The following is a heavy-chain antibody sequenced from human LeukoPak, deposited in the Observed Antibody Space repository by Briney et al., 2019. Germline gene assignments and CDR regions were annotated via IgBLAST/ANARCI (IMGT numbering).Heavy chain of an antibody. D-gene: IGHD3-22*01. Sequence: GGSLRLSCAASGFTFDDYAMHWVRQAPGKGLEWVSLISWDGGSTYYADSVKGRFTISRDNYKNTLYLQMNSLRPEDTAVYYCAKDPRRFYSDSSEDYYAPVPQEYYNYYYMDVWGKGTTVTISS. CDR3: AKDPRRFYSDSSEDYYAPVPQEYYNYYYMDV. CDR1: GFTFDDYA. J-gene: IGHJ6*03. V-gene: IGHV3-43D*03. CDR2: ISWDGGST.